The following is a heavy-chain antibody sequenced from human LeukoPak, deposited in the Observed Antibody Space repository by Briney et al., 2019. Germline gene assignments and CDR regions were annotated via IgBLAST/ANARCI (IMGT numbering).Heavy chain of an antibody. V-gene: IGHV1-46*01. J-gene: IGHJ4*02. D-gene: IGHD6-25*01. CDR1: GYTFTNYY. Sequence: ASVKVSCKASGYTFTNYYIHWMRQAPGQGLEWVGIINLNAVTTRYAQKFQGRITVTRDTSTSTVYMELSSLRSEDTAVYFCAREGAAEAKNFDYWGQGTLDIVSS. CDR2: INLNAVTT. CDR3: AREGAAEAKNFDY.